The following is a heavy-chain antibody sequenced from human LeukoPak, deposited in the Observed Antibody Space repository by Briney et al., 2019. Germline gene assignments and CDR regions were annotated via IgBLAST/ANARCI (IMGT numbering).Heavy chain of an antibody. CDR1: GYTFTGYY. V-gene: IGHV1-2*02. D-gene: IGHD6-13*01. CDR2: INPNSGGT. Sequence: GASVKVSCKASGYTFTGYYMHWVRQAPGQGLEWMGWINPNSGGTNYAQKFQGRVTMTRDTSTSTAYMELSRLRSDDTAVYYCARGGILAAAPQPWWFDPWGQGTLVTVSS. J-gene: IGHJ5*02. CDR3: ARGGILAAAPQPWWFDP.